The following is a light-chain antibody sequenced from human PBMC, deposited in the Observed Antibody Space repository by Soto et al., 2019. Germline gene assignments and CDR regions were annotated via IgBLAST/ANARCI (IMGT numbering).Light chain of an antibody. CDR2: DVS. CDR3: QQYHRYST. CDR1: QSISSW. J-gene: IGKJ1*01. Sequence: IQMTQSPSTLSASVLYRVTITFRASQSISSWLAWYQQKPGKAPKLLIYDVSTLDSGVPSRFSGSASGTEFTLTINNLESDDFATYYCQQYHRYSTFGQGTKVDIK. V-gene: IGKV1-5*01.